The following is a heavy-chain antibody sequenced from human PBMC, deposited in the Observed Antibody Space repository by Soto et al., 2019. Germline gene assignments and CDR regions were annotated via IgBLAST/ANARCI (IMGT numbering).Heavy chain of an antibody. CDR1: GGSISSGGYY. V-gene: IGHV4-31*03. Sequence: SETLSLTCTVSGGSISSGGYYWSWIRQHPGKGLEWIGYIYYSGSTYYNPSLKSRVTISVDTSKNQFSLKLSSVTAADTAVYYCAGATVVTPPDWFDPWGQGTLVTVSS. CDR2: IYYSGST. D-gene: IGHD4-17*01. J-gene: IGHJ5*02. CDR3: AGATVVTPPDWFDP.